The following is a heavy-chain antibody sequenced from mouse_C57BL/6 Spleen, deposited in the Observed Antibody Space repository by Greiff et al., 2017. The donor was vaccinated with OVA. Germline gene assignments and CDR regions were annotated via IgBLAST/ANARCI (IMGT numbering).Heavy chain of an antibody. Sequence: EVQVVESGGDLVKPGGSLKLSCAASGFTFSSYGMSWVRQTPDKRLEWVATISSGGSYTYYPDSVKGRFTISRDNAKNTLYLQMSSLKSEDTAMYYCARLDGYYDFDYWGQGTTLTVSS. V-gene: IGHV5-6*01. CDR2: ISSGGSYT. CDR3: ARLDGYYDFDY. D-gene: IGHD2-3*01. J-gene: IGHJ2*01. CDR1: GFTFSSYG.